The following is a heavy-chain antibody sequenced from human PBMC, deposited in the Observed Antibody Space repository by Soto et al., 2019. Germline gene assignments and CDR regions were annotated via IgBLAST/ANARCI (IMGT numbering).Heavy chain of an antibody. V-gene: IGHV3-23*01. Sequence: EVQLLESGGGLVQPGGSLRLSCAASGFTFSSYAMSWVRQAPGKGLEWVSAISGSGGSTYYADSVKGRFTISRDNSKNTLYLQMNSLRAEDTAVYYCAKGLTRLVPDRSGYYPTYWGQGTLVTVSS. CDR3: AKGLTRLVPDRSGYYPTY. CDR1: GFTFSSYA. CDR2: ISGSGGST. J-gene: IGHJ4*02. D-gene: IGHD3-22*01.